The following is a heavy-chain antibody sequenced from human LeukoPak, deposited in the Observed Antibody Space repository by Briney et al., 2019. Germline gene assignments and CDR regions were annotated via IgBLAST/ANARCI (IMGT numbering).Heavy chain of an antibody. Sequence: ASVKVSCKASGYTFTSYDINWVRQATGQGLEWMGWMNPKSSNTGYAQKFQGRVTMTRNTSISTAYMELSSLRSEDTAVYYCARGSFWSVNDGMDVWGQGTAVTVSS. D-gene: IGHD5/OR15-5a*01. J-gene: IGHJ6*02. CDR1: GYTFTSYD. CDR2: MNPKSSNT. CDR3: ARGSFWSVNDGMDV. V-gene: IGHV1-8*01.